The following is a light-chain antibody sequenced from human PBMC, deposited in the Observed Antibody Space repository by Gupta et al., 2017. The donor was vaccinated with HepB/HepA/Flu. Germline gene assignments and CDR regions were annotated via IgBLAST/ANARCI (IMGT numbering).Light chain of an antibody. J-gene: IGKJ4*01. CDR3: QQRINWPLT. CDR1: QSVSSY. CDR2: DAS. V-gene: IGKV3-11*01. Sequence: IVLPQSPVPLSLSPGERATFPCRASQSVSSYLAWYQQKPGQPPSPLVFDASNRATGVPARFSGSGSGTDFTLTISSLEPEDFAVYYCQQRINWPLTFGGGTRVEIK.